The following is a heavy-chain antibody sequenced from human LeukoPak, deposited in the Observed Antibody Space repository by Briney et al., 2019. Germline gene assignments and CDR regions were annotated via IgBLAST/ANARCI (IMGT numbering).Heavy chain of an antibody. J-gene: IGHJ4*02. Sequence: QAGGSLRLSCAASGFTFSSYRMSWVRQAPGKGLEWVANIKQDGSEKYYVDSVKGRFTISRDNAKNSLYLQMNSLRAEDTAVYYCARATYYYDSSGFPADYWGQGTLVTVSS. V-gene: IGHV3-7*04. CDR3: ARATYYYDSSGFPADY. CDR2: IKQDGSEK. CDR1: GFTFSSYR. D-gene: IGHD3-22*01.